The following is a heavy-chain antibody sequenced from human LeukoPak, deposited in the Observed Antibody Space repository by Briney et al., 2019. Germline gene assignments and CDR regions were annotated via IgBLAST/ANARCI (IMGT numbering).Heavy chain of an antibody. CDR2: IRYDGSNK. D-gene: IGHD1-26*01. CDR3: AKDQGGRVYYFDY. J-gene: IGHJ4*02. V-gene: IGHV3-30*02. CDR1: GFTFSSYG. Sequence: GGSLRLSCAASGFTFSSYGMHWVRQAPGKGLEWVAFIRYDGSNKYYADSVKGRFTISRDNSKNTLYLQMNSLRAEDTAVYYCAKDQGGRVYYFDYWGQRTLVTVSS.